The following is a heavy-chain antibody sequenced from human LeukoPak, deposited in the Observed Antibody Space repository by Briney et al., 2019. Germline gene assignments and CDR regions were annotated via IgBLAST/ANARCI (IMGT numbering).Heavy chain of an antibody. CDR3: ARVHSSGWYGYYFDY. Sequence: ASVKVSCKASGGTFSSYTISWVRQAPGQGLEWMGRIIPTLGIANYAQKFQGGVTITADKSTSTAYMELSSLRSEDTAVYYCARVHSSGWYGYYFDYWGQGTLVTVSS. D-gene: IGHD6-19*01. CDR2: IIPTLGIA. J-gene: IGHJ4*02. V-gene: IGHV1-69*02. CDR1: GGTFSSYT.